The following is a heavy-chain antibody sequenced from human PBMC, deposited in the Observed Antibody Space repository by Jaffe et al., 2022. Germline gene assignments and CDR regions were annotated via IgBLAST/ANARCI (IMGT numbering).Heavy chain of an antibody. J-gene: IGHJ4*02. Sequence: QVQLQESGPGLVKPSQTLSLTCTVSGGSISSGSYYWSWIRQPAGKGLEWIGRIYTSGSTNYNPSLKSRVTISVDTSKNQFSLKLSSVTAADTAVYYCASQQLVQNYFDYWGQGTLVTVSS. V-gene: IGHV4-61*02. CDR2: IYTSGST. D-gene: IGHD6-13*01. CDR3: ASQQLVQNYFDY. CDR1: GGSISSGSYY.